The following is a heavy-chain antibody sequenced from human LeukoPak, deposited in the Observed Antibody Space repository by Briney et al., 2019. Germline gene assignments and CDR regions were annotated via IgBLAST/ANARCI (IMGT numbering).Heavy chain of an antibody. CDR3: VRESGSSWYFDS. Sequence: GGSLRLSCAASGFTFSGYSMNWVRQAPGKGLEWVSCISGSGGSIYYADSVKGRFTISRDNAKNSLYLQMNNLTNEDTSVYFCVRESGSSWYFDSWGQGTLVTVSS. J-gene: IGHJ4*02. CDR1: GFTFSGYS. V-gene: IGHV3-48*02. D-gene: IGHD6-13*01. CDR2: ISGSGGSI.